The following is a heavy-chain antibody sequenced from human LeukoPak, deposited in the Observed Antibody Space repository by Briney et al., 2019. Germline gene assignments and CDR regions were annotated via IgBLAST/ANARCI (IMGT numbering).Heavy chain of an antibody. CDR3: ARERPRLRYFDWLRQQSRGTPGYGMDV. Sequence: ASVKVSCKAAGYTFTSYDINWVRQATGQGLEWMGWMNPNSGNTGYAQKFQGRVTMTRNTSISTAYMELSSLRSEDTAVYYCARERPRLRYFDWLRQQSRGTPGYGMDVWGQGTTVTVSS. CDR1: GYTFTSYD. D-gene: IGHD3-9*01. V-gene: IGHV1-8*01. CDR2: MNPNSGNT. J-gene: IGHJ6*02.